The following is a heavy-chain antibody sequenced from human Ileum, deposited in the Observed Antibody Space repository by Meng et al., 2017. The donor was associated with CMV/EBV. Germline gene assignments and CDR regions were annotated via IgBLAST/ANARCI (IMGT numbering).Heavy chain of an antibody. CDR3: ARDHDFGFDL. CDR2: IKQDGSEK. CDR1: GFTFSSHW. Sequence: GGSLRLSCAASGFTFSSHWMSWVRQAPGKGLEWVANIKQDGSEKYYVDSVKGRFTISRDNAKTSLFLQMSSLRAEDTAVYFCARDHDFGFDLWGQGTLVTVSS. V-gene: IGHV3-7*01. D-gene: IGHD1-1*01. J-gene: IGHJ4*02.